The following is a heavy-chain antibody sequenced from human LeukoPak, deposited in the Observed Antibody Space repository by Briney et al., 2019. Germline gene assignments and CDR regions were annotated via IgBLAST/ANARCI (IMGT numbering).Heavy chain of an antibody. CDR1: GFTFNTYA. V-gene: IGHV3-23*01. D-gene: IGHD6-19*01. CDR3: GKLRGYSSGSVDP. Sequence: PGGSLRLSCAASGFTFNTYAMTWVRQAPGKGLECVSGITGSGATTHYADSVKGRFTISRDNSKNTLYLQMDSLRVEDTAVYYCGKLRGYSSGSVDPWGQGTLVTVSS. CDR2: ITGSGATT. J-gene: IGHJ5*02.